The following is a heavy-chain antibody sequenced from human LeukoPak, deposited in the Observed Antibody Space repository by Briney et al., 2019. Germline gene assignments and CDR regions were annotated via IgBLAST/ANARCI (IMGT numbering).Heavy chain of an antibody. CDR3: ARVPLSIAAAGHDAFDI. V-gene: IGHV3-53*01. Sequence: PGGSLRLSCAASGFTVSSNYMSWVRQAPGKGLEWVSVIYSGGSTYYADSVKGRFTISRDNSKNTLYLQMNSLRAEDTAVYYCARVPLSIAAAGHDAFDIWGQGTMVTVSS. J-gene: IGHJ3*02. CDR1: GFTVSSNY. CDR2: IYSGGST. D-gene: IGHD6-13*01.